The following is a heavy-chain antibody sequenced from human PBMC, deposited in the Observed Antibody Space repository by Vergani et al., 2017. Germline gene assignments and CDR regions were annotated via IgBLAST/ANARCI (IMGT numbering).Heavy chain of an antibody. D-gene: IGHD2-21*02. J-gene: IGHJ5*02. CDR1: GYTFSNVG. CDR3: AKCLGDSTNGLPEA. Sequence: QVQLVESAGGVVKRGGSLRLSCAASGYTFSNVGMHWIRQARGKGLEWLAYIGKDGINTKYRDAVKGRFTVSKDNSKDILYLQMYSLRSEDTALYYCAKCLGDSTNGLPEAWGPGTLVVVSS. V-gene: IGHV3-30*02. CDR2: IGKDGINT.